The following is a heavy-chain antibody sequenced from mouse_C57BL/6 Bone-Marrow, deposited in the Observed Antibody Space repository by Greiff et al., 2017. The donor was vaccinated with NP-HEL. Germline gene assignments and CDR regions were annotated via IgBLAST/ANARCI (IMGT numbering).Heavy chain of an antibody. CDR3: AYYYGSPWYFDV. J-gene: IGHJ1*03. CDR1: GFNIKDYY. D-gene: IGHD1-1*01. V-gene: IGHV14-2*01. CDR2: IDPEDGAP. Sequence: VQLQQSGAELVKPGASVKLSCTASGFNIKDYYMHWVQQRTEQGLAWIGRIDPEDGAPKYAPHFQGKATITADTSSNTAYLQLSSLTSEDTAVYYCAYYYGSPWYFDVWGTGTTVTVSS.